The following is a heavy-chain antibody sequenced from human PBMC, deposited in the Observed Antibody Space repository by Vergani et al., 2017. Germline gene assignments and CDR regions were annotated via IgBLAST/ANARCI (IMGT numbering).Heavy chain of an antibody. D-gene: IGHD3-22*01. CDR1: GFIFSHYW. CDR2: INQEGSEK. CDR3: ARIKYDGRSGYSLTRWHNWFDP. J-gene: IGHJ5*02. V-gene: IGHV3-7*01. Sequence: EVQLVESGGGLVQPGGSLRLSCAASGFIFSHYWMSWVRQAPGKGLEWVANINQEGSEKYSVDSVKGRFTIARDNAKNSLYLQMNRLRDEDTALYYCARIKYDGRSGYSLTRWHNWFDPWGQGTLITFSS.